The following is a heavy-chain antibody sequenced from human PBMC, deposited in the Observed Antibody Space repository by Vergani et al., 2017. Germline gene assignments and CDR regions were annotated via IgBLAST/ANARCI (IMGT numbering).Heavy chain of an antibody. CDR3: ARQLGRRYYYDSSDGGPDAFDI. D-gene: IGHD3-22*01. CDR2: INHSGST. V-gene: IGHV4-34*01. J-gene: IGHJ3*02. Sequence: QVQLQQWGAGLLKPSETLSLTCAVYGGSFSGYYWSWIRQPPGKGLEWIGEINHSGSTNYNPSLKSRGTISVDTSKNQFSLKLSSVTAADTAVYYCARQLGRRYYYDSSDGGPDAFDIWGQGTMVTVSS. CDR1: GGSFSGYY.